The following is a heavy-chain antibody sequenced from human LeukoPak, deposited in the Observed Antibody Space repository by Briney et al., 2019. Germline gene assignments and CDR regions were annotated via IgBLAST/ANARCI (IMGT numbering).Heavy chain of an antibody. V-gene: IGHV4-34*01. CDR3: ARGPTTYYYDSSGYYY. J-gene: IGHJ4*02. Sequence: SETLSLTCAVYGGSFSGYYWSWIRQPPGKGLEWIGEINHSGSTNYNPSLKSRVTISVDTSKNQFSLKLSSETAADTAVYYCARGPTTYYYDSSGYYYWGQGTLVTVSS. CDR2: INHSGST. D-gene: IGHD3-22*01. CDR1: GGSFSGYY.